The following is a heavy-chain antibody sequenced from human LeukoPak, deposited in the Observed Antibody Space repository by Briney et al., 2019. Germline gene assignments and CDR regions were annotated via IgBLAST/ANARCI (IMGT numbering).Heavy chain of an antibody. CDR1: GFTFSSYA. J-gene: IGHJ4*02. V-gene: IGHV3-30-3*01. D-gene: IGHD2-15*01. Sequence: PGGSLRLSCAASGFTFSSYAMHWVRQAPGKGLEWVAVISYDGSNKYYADSVKGRFTISRDNSKNTLYPQMNSLRAEDTAVYYCARDLCSGGSCYRFDYWGQGTLVTVSS. CDR3: ARDLCSGGSCYRFDY. CDR2: ISYDGSNK.